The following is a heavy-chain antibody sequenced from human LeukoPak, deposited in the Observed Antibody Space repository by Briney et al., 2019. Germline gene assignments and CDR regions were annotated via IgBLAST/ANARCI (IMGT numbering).Heavy chain of an antibody. CDR1: GFTFSSYA. CDR2: ISSSSRYI. V-gene: IGHV3-21*05. CDR3: TRVGTSGYTADY. Sequence: PGGSLRLSCAASGFTFSSYAMSWVRQAPGKGLEWISYISSSSRYIYFADSVKGRFTVSRDNAQNLVSLQMNSLRAEDTAVYFCTRVGTSGYTADYWGQGTRVTVSS. J-gene: IGHJ4*02. D-gene: IGHD3-22*01.